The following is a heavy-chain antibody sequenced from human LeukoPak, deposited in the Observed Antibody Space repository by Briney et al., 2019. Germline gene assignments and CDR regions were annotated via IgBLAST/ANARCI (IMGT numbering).Heavy chain of an antibody. D-gene: IGHD1-1*01. Sequence: SVTVSCKASGYTFTGYYMHWVRQAPGQGLEWMGGIIPIFGTANYAQKFRGRVTITADKSTRTAYMELSSLRSEDTAVYYCARDTNPQDYWGQGTLVTVSS. CDR3: ARDTNPQDY. CDR1: GYTFTGYY. V-gene: IGHV1-69*06. CDR2: IIPIFGTA. J-gene: IGHJ4*02.